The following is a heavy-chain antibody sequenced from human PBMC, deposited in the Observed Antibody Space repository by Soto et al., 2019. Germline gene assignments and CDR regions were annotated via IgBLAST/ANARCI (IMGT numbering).Heavy chain of an antibody. CDR1: GVTFSSVC. CDR2: IKSRTENYTT. V-gene: IGHV3-15*01. J-gene: IGHJ5*01. D-gene: IGHD3-16*01. CDR3: VNVLNNAKSWFDY. Sequence: PWESXRLSCSAIGVTFSSVCWSWFRQGPGKGLEWLGRIKSRTENYTTDYASPARLRFIISRDDSKNMLYLKLNRLKSEDTGVSYCVNVLNNAKSWFDYWGQGTPVTVSS.